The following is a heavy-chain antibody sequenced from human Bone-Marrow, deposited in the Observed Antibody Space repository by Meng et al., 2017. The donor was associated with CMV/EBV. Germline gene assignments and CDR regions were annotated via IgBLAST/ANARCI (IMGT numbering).Heavy chain of an antibody. D-gene: IGHD3-22*01. CDR3: ASHYYHDTSPCPAFDY. CDR1: GGSISSYY. V-gene: IGHV4-59*12. CDR2: IYYSGST. J-gene: IGHJ4*02. Sequence: SETLSLTCTVPGGSISSYYWSWIRQPPGKGLEWIGYIYYSGSTNYNPSLKGRVTISVDTSKNHFSLRLSSVTAADTAMYYCASHYYHDTSPCPAFDYWDQGTLVTVSS.